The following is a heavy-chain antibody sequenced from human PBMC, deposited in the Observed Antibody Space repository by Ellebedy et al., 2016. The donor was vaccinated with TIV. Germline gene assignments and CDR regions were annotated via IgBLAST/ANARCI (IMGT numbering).Heavy chain of an antibody. Sequence: GGSLRLSXAASGFTFSNYGMHWVRQAPGKGLAWVAVISYDGSQKLYVESVQGRFTISRDNPQNMLSLEMNSLRADDTAIYYCAKDRSPCTSSSCYSGYYDMDVWGPGTTVAVSS. D-gene: IGHD2-2*01. CDR1: GFTFSNYG. J-gene: IGHJ6*02. CDR3: AKDRSPCTSSSCYSGYYDMDV. CDR2: ISYDGSQK. V-gene: IGHV3-30*18.